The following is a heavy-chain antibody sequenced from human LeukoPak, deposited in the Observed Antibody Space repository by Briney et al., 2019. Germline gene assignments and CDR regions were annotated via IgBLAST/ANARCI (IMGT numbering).Heavy chain of an antibody. D-gene: IGHD3-10*01. Sequence: PSETLSLTCAVYGGSFSGYYWSWIRQSPRKGLEWIGEINHSGSTNYNPSLKSRVTISVDTSKNQFSLKLSSVTAADTAVYYRARGSYYGSGSYLSWGQGTLVTVSS. CDR3: ARGSYYGSGSYLS. V-gene: IGHV4-34*01. CDR2: INHSGST. CDR1: GGSFSGYY. J-gene: IGHJ4*02.